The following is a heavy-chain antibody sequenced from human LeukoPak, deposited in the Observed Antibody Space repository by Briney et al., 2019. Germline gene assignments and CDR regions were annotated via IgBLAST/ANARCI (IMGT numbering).Heavy chain of an antibody. V-gene: IGHV4-61*08. D-gene: IGHD1-26*01. CDR2: MYYSGNN. Sequence: SETLSLTCSVSGVSVGSAGYYWTWIRQPPGKGLEWIGYMYYSGNNNYNPFLNSRVTMSLDPSKNRFSLKLSAVTAADTAVYYCARSQSQSGSYRYYFTYWGQGTLVTVSS. J-gene: IGHJ4*02. CDR3: ARSQSQSGSYRYYFTY. CDR1: GVSVGSAGYY.